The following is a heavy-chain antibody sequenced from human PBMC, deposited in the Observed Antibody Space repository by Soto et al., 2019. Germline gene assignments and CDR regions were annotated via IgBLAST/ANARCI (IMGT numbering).Heavy chain of an antibody. CDR1: GDSVSSNSAA. Sequence: PSQTLSLTCAISGDSVSSNSAAWNWIRQSPSRGLEWLGRTYYRSKWFNDYAVSVKSRISINPDTSKNQLSLQLNSVTPEDTAVYYCARGMGIAVAGPFDYWGQGTLVTVSP. CDR3: ARGMGIAVAGPFDY. CDR2: TYYRSKWFN. V-gene: IGHV6-1*01. D-gene: IGHD6-19*01. J-gene: IGHJ4*02.